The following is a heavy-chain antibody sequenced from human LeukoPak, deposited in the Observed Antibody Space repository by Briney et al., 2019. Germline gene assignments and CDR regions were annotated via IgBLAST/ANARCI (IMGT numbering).Heavy chain of an antibody. CDR3: AKVGGPWNAGYYYYYMDV. D-gene: IGHD1-1*01. CDR1: GFTFSSYA. Sequence: GRSLRLSCAASGFTFSSYAMHWVRQAPGKGLEWVAVISYDGSNKYYADSVKGRFTISRDNSKNTLYLQMNSLRAEDTAVYYCAKVGGPWNAGYYYYYMDVWGKGTTVTVSS. J-gene: IGHJ6*03. V-gene: IGHV3-30-3*01. CDR2: ISYDGSNK.